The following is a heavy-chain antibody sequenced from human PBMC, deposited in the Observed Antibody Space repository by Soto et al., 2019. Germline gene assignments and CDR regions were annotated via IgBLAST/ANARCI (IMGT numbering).Heavy chain of an antibody. Sequence: SQTLSLTCAISGDSVSSNSAAWNWIRQSPSRGLEWLGRTYYRSKWYNDYAVSVKSRITINPDTSKNQFSLQLNSVTPEDTAVYYCAREGFYEGYCSSTSCYVGYFQHWGQGTLVTVSS. CDR2: TYYRSKWYN. CDR3: AREGFYEGYCSSTSCYVGYFQH. D-gene: IGHD2-2*01. J-gene: IGHJ1*01. V-gene: IGHV6-1*01. CDR1: GDSVSSNSAA.